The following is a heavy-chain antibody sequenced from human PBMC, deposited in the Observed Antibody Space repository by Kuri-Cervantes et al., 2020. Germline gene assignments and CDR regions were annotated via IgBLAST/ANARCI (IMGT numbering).Heavy chain of an antibody. CDR1: GGSFSGYY. CDR3: ARHYSSSWYSPLDY. Sequence: ESLKISCAVYGGSFSGYYWSWIRQPPGKGLEWIGEINHSGSTNYSPSLKSRVTVSVDTSKDQFSLKLSSVTAADTAVYYCARHYSSSWYSPLDYWGQGTLVTVSS. V-gene: IGHV4-34*01. CDR2: INHSGST. J-gene: IGHJ4*02. D-gene: IGHD6-13*01.